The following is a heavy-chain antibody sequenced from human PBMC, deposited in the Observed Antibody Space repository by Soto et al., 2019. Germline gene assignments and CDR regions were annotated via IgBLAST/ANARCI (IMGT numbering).Heavy chain of an antibody. V-gene: IGHV4-30-4*01. CDR3: AIRGATTETYYFDY. CDR2: IYYSGST. J-gene: IGHJ4*02. D-gene: IGHD1-26*01. Sequence: SETLSLTCTVSGGSISSGGYYWSRIRQPPGKGLEWIGYIYYSGSTYSNPSIKRRVTISVDTSKNQFSLKLSSGTAADTAVYYLAIRGATTETYYFDYWGQGTLGTVPS. CDR1: GGSISSGGYY.